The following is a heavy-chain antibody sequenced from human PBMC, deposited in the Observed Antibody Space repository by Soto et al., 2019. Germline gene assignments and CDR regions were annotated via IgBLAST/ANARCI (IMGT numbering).Heavy chain of an antibody. CDR1: GGYISSGGYS. V-gene: IGHV4-30-2*01. J-gene: IGHJ5*02. Sequence: QRHLQESGSGLLKPSQTLSLTCAVSGGYISSGGYSWSCFRQTPGKGLEWIWYIYHSGRTYYNPYRKIRVTISVDRSKNQFSLKMSSVTAADTAVYYCARVPDRWGQGTLVTVSS. CDR2: IYHSGRT. D-gene: IGHD2-2*01. CDR3: ARVPDR.